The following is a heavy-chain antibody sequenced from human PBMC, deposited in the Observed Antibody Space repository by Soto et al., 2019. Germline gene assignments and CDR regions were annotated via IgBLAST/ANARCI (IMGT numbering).Heavy chain of an antibody. D-gene: IGHD3-10*01. V-gene: IGHV1-8*02. CDR1: GYTFNNYD. CDR2: MNPNSGNT. Sequence: ASVKVSCKASGYTFNNYDIHWVRQAPGHGLEWMGWMNPNSGNTGYAQNFRGRVTMTQNTAIGTAYMELSSLRSDDTATYYRTRAYGAETFDFWGQGTRVTVS. J-gene: IGHJ5*01. CDR3: TRAYGAETFDF.